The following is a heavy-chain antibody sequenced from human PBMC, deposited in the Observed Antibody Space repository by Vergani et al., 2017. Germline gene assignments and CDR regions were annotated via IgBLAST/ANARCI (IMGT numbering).Heavy chain of an antibody. D-gene: IGHD2-15*01. V-gene: IGHV3-30-3*01. CDR2: ISYDGSNK. Sequence: QVQLVESGGGVVQPGRSLRLSCAASGFTFSSYAMHWVRQAPGKGLEWVAVISYDGSNKYYADSVKGRFTISRDNSKNTLYLQMNSLRAEDTAVYYCASGLLGSAGSGGSCCTQDYWGQGTLVTVSS. CDR3: ASGLLGSAGSGGSCCTQDY. J-gene: IGHJ4*02. CDR1: GFTFSSYA.